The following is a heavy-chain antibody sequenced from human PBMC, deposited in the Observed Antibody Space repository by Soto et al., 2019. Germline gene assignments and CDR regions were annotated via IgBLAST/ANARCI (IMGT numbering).Heavy chain of an antibody. J-gene: IGHJ6*02. CDR3: ARGFGSYYDFWSGYYDRRYGMDV. Sequence: QVQLQESGPGLVKPSQTLSLTCTVSGGSISSGGYYWSWIRQHPGKGLEWIGYIYYSGSTYYNPSLKSRVTISVDTSKNQFSLKLSSVTAADTAVYYCARGFGSYYDFWSGYYDRRYGMDVWGQGTTVTVSS. V-gene: IGHV4-31*03. CDR1: GGSISSGGYY. CDR2: IYYSGST. D-gene: IGHD3-3*01.